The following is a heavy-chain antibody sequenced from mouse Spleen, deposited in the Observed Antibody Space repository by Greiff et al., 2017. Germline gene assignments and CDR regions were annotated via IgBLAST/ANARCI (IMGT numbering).Heavy chain of an antibody. CDR3: ARSDGYSWYFDV. V-gene: IGHV5-9-3*01. D-gene: IGHD2-3*01. J-gene: IGHJ1*01. CDR2: ISSGGSYT. CDR1: GFTFSSYA. Sequence: EVQGVESGGGLVKPGGSLKLSCAASGFTFSSYAMSWVRQTPEKRLEWVATISSGGSYTYYPDSVKGRFTISRDNAKNTLYLQMSSLRSEDTAMYYCARSDGYSWYFDVWGAGTTVTVSS.